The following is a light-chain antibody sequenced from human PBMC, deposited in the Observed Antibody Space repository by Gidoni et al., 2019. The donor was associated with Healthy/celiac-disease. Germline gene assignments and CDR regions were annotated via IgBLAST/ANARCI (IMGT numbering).Light chain of an antibody. V-gene: IGKV3-20*01. Sequence: EIVLTQSPGTLSLSPGERATLSCRASQSVSSSYLAWYQQKPGQAPRLLIYGASSRATGIPDRVSGSGSGTDFTLTISRLEPEDFAVYYCQQYGSSRWTFGQXTKVEIK. J-gene: IGKJ1*01. CDR1: QSVSSSY. CDR2: GAS. CDR3: QQYGSSRWT.